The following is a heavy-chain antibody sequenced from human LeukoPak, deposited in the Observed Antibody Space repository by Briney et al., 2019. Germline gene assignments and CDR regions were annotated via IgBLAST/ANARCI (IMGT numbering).Heavy chain of an antibody. CDR3: TKGRSIIRGASDS. J-gene: IGHJ4*02. V-gene: IGHV4-39*07. D-gene: IGHD3-10*01. CDR2: IYYRGSP. Sequence: SETLSLTCTVSGDSINSGSYYWGWIRQPPGKGLEWIGSIYYRGSPYYNPSLKSRVAISVDTSKNQFSLKLTSVTAADTAVYYCTKGRSIIRGASDSWGQGTLVTVSS. CDR1: GDSINSGSYY.